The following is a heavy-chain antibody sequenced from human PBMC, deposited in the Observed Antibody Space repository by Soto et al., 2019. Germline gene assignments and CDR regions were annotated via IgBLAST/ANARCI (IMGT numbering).Heavy chain of an antibody. V-gene: IGHV1-8*01. Sequence: QVQLVQSGAEVKKPGASVKVSCKASGYTFTSYDINWVRQATGQGREWMGWMNPNSGNTGYAQKFQGRVTMTRNTSISTAYMELSSLRSEDTAVYYCARESSAAGTGWFDPWGQGTLVTVSS. J-gene: IGHJ5*02. CDR1: GYTFTSYD. CDR2: MNPNSGNT. CDR3: ARESSAAGTGWFDP. D-gene: IGHD6-13*01.